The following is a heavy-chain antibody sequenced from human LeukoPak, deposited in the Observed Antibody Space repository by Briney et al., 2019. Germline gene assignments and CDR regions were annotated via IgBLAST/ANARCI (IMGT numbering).Heavy chain of an antibody. D-gene: IGHD3-22*01. CDR1: GFIFSSYS. J-gene: IGHJ4*02. CDR2: LSGSGSTT. Sequence: PGGSLRLSCAASGFIFSSYSMSWVRQAPGRGLVWVSSLSGSGSTTYYADSVKGRFTISRDSSKNTLYLQMNSLRAEDTAVYYCAKDTRYYDSSGYYRLDYWGQGTLVTVSS. CDR3: AKDTRYYDSSGYYRLDY. V-gene: IGHV3-23*01.